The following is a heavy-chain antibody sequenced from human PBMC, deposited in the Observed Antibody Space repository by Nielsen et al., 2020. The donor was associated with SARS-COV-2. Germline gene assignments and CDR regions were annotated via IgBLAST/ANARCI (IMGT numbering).Heavy chain of an antibody. CDR3: ARDKGDYGSEAAGMDV. D-gene: IGHD4-17*01. J-gene: IGHJ6*02. CDR1: GFTLSDYY. Sequence: GGSLRLSCAPSGFTLSDYYMNWIRQAPGKGLEWVSFLSFSGSETDYADSVRGRITIFRDNAKNSVSLQMNSLRPEDTAVYFCARDKGDYGSEAAGMDVWGQGTTVTVSS. V-gene: IGHV3-11*05. CDR2: LSFSGSET.